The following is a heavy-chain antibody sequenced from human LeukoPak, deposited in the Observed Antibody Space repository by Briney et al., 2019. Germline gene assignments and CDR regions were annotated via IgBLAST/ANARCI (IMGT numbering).Heavy chain of an antibody. D-gene: IGHD4-17*01. J-gene: IGHJ6*02. CDR2: INPSGGST. Sequence: ASVTVSCTASGYTFTSYYMHWVRQAPGQGLEWMGIINPSGGSTSYAQKFQGRVTMTRDTSTSTVYMELSSLRSEDTAVYYCARDSGGDYAAGYYYYGMDVWGQGTTVTVSS. V-gene: IGHV1-46*01. CDR1: GYTFTSYY. CDR3: ARDSGGDYAAGYYYYGMDV.